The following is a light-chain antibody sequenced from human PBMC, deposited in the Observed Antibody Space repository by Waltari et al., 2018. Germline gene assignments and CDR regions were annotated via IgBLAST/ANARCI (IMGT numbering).Light chain of an antibody. J-gene: IGLJ2*01. CDR3: GTWDSSLSIVI. Sequence: QSVLTHPPSVSAPPAQKVPASCPGSHSHTRERGVAWSQQVPGTAPKLVLYDTTKRPSGIPARFSGSRSGTSATLDITGLQTGDEADYYCGTWDSSLSIVIFGGATKVTVL. CDR1: HSHTRERG. V-gene: IGLV1-51*01. CDR2: DTT.